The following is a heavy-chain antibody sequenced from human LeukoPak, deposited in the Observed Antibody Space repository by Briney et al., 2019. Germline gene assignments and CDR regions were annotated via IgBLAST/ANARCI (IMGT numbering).Heavy chain of an antibody. J-gene: IGHJ4*02. Sequence: TGGSLRLSCAASGFTFSTYAMSWVRQAPGKGLEWVSVISGSGGSTYYADSVKGRFTISRDNSKNTLFLQMNSLRAEDTAVYYCARGGGGSSHRTYYFDYWGQGTLVTVSS. CDR1: GFTFSTYA. CDR2: ISGSGGST. D-gene: IGHD2-15*01. V-gene: IGHV3-23*01. CDR3: ARGGGGSSHRTYYFDY.